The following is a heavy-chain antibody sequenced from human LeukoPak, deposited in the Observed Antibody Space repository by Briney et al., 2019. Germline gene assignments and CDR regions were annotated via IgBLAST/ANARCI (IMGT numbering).Heavy chain of an antibody. CDR2: IYTSGST. CDR3: AREVIGQLVN. D-gene: IGHD6-13*01. Sequence: SETLSLTCTVSGGSISSGSYYWSWIRQPAGKGLEWIGRIYTSGSTNYNPPLKSRVTISVDTSKNQFSLKLSSVTAADTAVYYCAREVIGQLVNWGQGTLVTVSS. J-gene: IGHJ4*02. CDR1: GGSISSGSYY. V-gene: IGHV4-61*02.